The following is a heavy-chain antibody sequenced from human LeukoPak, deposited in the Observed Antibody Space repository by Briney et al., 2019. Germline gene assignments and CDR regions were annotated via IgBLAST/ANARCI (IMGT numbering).Heavy chain of an antibody. J-gene: IGHJ4*02. V-gene: IGHV4-34*01. CDR1: GESFSGHY. CDR2: IYHSGST. Sequence: PSDTLSLTCAVYGESFSGHYWTWIRQPPGRGLAWIGEIYHSGSTTSNPSLTNRVTISVDTSKNQFSLKLTSLTAADTAVYYCARPRYGSASLDSWGQGTLVTVSS. CDR3: ARPRYGSASLDS. D-gene: IGHD3-10*01.